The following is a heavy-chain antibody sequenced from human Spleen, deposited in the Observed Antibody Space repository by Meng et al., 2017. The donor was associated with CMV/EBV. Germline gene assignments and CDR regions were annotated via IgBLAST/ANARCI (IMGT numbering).Heavy chain of an antibody. CDR3: ARILLDPHSYGAIDY. CDR1: GFTFSSYS. J-gene: IGHJ4*02. CDR2: ISSSNTFI. D-gene: IGHD5-18*01. V-gene: IGHV3-21*01. Sequence: GGSLRLSCAASGFTFSSYSINWVRQAPGKGLEWVSSISSSNTFINYADSVKGRFTISRDNAKNSLYLQMNSLRAEDTAVYYCARILLDPHSYGAIDYWGQGTLVTVSS.